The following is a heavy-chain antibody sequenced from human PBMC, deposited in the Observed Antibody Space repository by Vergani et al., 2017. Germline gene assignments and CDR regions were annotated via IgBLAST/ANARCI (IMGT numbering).Heavy chain of an antibody. CDR2: ISGSGGST. Sequence: EVQLLESGGGLVQPGGSLRLSCAASGFTFSSYAMSWVRQAPGKGLEWVSAISGSGGSTYYADSVKGRFTISRDHSKNTLYLQMNSLRAEDTAVYYCAKDLANYYYYMDVWGKGTTVTVSS. J-gene: IGHJ6*03. CDR1: GFTFSSYA. V-gene: IGHV3-23*01. CDR3: AKDLANYYYYMDV. D-gene: IGHD2-21*01.